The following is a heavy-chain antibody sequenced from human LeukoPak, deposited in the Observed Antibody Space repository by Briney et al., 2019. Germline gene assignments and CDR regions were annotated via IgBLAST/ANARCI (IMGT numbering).Heavy chain of an antibody. Sequence: GGSLRLSCTASGFTFSNYWMHWVRQVPGKELVWVSRIKTDGSSTSYADSVKGRFTISRDNAKNMVYLQMDSLRVEDTAVYYSASLFAGHYGDFNSWGQGSLVTVSS. CDR2: IKTDGSST. V-gene: IGHV3-74*03. CDR1: GFTFSNYW. D-gene: IGHD4-17*01. CDR3: ASLFAGHYGDFNS. J-gene: IGHJ4*02.